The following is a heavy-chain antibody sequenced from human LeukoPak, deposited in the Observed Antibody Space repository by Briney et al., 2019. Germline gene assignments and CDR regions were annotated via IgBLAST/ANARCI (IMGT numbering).Heavy chain of an antibody. D-gene: IGHD3-16*01. J-gene: IGHJ3*02. V-gene: IGHV1-69*05. CDR2: INPIFGTA. CDR1: GGTFSSYA. CDR3: AILGLYDLGAFDI. Sequence: SVTVSCKASGGTFSSYAISWVRQAPGQGLEWMGRINPIFGTANYAQKFQGRVTITTDESTSTAYMELSSLRSEDTAVYYCAILGLYDLGAFDIWGQGTMVTASS.